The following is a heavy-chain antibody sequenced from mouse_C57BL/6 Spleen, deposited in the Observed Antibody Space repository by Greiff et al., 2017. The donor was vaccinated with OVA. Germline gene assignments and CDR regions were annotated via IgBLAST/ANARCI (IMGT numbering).Heavy chain of an antibody. CDR1: GYTFTDYN. V-gene: IGHV1-18*01. CDR2: INPNNGGT. CDR3: ARGKTPCAD. Sequence: VQLQQSGPELVKPGASVKIPCKASGYTFTDYNMDWVKQSHGKSLEWIGYINPNNGGTIYNQKFKGKATLTVDKSSSTAYMELRSLTSEDTAVYYCARGKTPCADWGKGTLVTVSA. J-gene: IGHJ3*01.